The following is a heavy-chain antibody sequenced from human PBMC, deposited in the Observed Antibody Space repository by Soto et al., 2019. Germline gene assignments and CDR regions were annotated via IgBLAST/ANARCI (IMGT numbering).Heavy chain of an antibody. CDR3: VRGTNDWSGVDH. Sequence: ESLKISFAAAGFTFSWTWMHWVRQAPGKGLAWVSRTSGDGSSTDYADSVKGRFTISRDNARDTLFLQMSSLRAEDTALYYCVRGTNDWSGVDHWGQGTQVTVSS. D-gene: IGHD3-9*01. CDR1: GFTFSWTW. V-gene: IGHV3-74*01. CDR2: TSGDGSST. J-gene: IGHJ4*02.